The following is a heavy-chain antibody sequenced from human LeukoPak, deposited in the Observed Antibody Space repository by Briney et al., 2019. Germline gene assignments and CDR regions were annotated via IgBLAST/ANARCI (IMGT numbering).Heavy chain of an antibody. J-gene: IGHJ6*03. CDR3: ARVSGYYYYYMDV. CDR1: GGSISSSSYY. Sequence: SETLSLTCTVSGGSISSSSYYWSWIRQPAGKGLEWIGRIYTSGSTNYNPSLKSRVTMSVATSKNQFSLKLSSVTAADTAVYYCARVSGYYYYYMDVWGKGTTVTISS. CDR2: IYTSGST. D-gene: IGHD1-26*01. V-gene: IGHV4-61*02.